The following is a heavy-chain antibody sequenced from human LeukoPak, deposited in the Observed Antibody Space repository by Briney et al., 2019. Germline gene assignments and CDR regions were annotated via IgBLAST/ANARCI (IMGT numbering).Heavy chain of an antibody. D-gene: IGHD1-1*01. CDR1: GFTFSNAW. CDR3: TTDLSVANWNDDYYYYGMDV. Sequence: PGGSLRLSCAASGFTFSNAWMNWVRQAPGKGLEWVGRIKSKTDGGTTDYAAPVKGRFTISRDDSKNTLYLQMNSLKTEDTAVYYCTTDLSVANWNDDYYYYGMDVWGQGTTVTVSS. CDR2: IKSKTDGGTT. J-gene: IGHJ6*02. V-gene: IGHV3-15*07.